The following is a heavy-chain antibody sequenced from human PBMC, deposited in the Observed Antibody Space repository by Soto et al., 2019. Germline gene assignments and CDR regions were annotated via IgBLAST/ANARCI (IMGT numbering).Heavy chain of an antibody. D-gene: IGHD6-13*01. CDR2: IYPGDSDT. CDR3: ARHEGIEAAAPVTS. CDR1: GYSFTSYW. V-gene: IGHV5-51*01. J-gene: IGHJ5*02. Sequence: PGESLKVSCKGSGYSFTSYWIGGVRQMPGKGLEGIGIIYPGDSDTRYSASFQGQVTISADKSISTAYLQWSSLKASDTAMYYCARHEGIEAAAPVTSWGQGTLVTVSS.